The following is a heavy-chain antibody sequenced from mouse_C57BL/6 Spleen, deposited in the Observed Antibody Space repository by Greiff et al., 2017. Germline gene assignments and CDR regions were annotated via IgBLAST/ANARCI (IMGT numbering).Heavy chain of an antibody. J-gene: IGHJ1*03. CDR2: IYPGDGDT. CDR3: ARSLPHYYGSSDWYFDV. CDR1: GYAFSSSW. Sequence: VQLQQSGPELVRPGASVKISCKASGYAFSSSWMNWVKQRPGKGLEWIGRIYPGDGDTNYNGKFKGKATLTADKSSSTAYMQLSSLTSEDSAVYFCARSLPHYYGSSDWYFDVWGTGTTVTVSS. D-gene: IGHD1-1*01. V-gene: IGHV1-82*01.